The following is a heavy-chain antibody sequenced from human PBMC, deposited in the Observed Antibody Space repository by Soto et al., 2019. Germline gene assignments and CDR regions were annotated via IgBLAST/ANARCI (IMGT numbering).Heavy chain of an antibody. J-gene: IGHJ4*02. CDR2: ISSDGSDK. D-gene: IGHD2-15*01. CDR1: GFTFSNFG. Sequence: QVQLVESGGGVVQPGRSLRLSCAASGFTFSNFGMHWVRQAPGKGLEWVAVISSDGSDKYYSDSVKGRFTISRDNSKNTLFLQMNSLRVEDTDVYYCAKGSEVARQELDYWGQGTLVTVSS. CDR3: AKGSEVARQELDY. V-gene: IGHV3-30*18.